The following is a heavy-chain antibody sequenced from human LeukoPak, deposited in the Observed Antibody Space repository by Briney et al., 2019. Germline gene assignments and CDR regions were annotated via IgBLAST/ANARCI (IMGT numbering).Heavy chain of an antibody. CDR2: ISYDGSEK. CDR3: SREGSSGYYPY. D-gene: IGHD3-22*01. CDR1: GFTFSSYP. Sequence: GGSLRPSCAASGFTFSSYPMHWVRQAPGKELEWVAVISYDGSEKHYADPVKGRFTISRDNSKNTLYLQMNSLRAEDTAVYYCSREGSSGYYPYWGQGILVTVSS. J-gene: IGHJ4*02. V-gene: IGHV3-30-3*01.